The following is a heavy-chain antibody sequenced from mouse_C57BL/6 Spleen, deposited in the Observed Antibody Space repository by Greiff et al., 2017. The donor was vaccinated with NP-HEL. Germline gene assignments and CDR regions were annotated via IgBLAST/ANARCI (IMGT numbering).Heavy chain of an antibody. CDR1: GFNIKDYY. V-gene: IGHV14-4*01. CDR2: IYPENGDT. Sequence: VQLQQSGAELVRPGASVKLSCTASGFNIKDYYMHWVKQRPEQGLEWIGWIYPENGDTEYASKFQGKATITADTSSNTAYLQLSSLTSEDAAIYCCTLLGFAYWGQGTLVTVSA. D-gene: IGHD2-1*01. CDR3: TLLGFAY. J-gene: IGHJ3*01.